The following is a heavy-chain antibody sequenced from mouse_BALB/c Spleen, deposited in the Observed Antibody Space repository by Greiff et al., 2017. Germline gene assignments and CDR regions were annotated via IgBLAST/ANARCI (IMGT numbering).Heavy chain of an antibody. CDR2: ISSGSSTN. J-gene: IGHJ4*01. CDR1: GFTFSSFG. D-gene: IGHD2-4*01. Sequence: EVKLMESGGGLVQPGGSRKLSCAASGFTFSSFGMHWVRQAPEKGLEWVAYISSGSSTNYYADTVKGRFTISRDNPKNTLFLQMTSLRSEDTAMYYCARKFYDYDDGDYYAMDYWGQGTSVTVSS. V-gene: IGHV5-17*02. CDR3: ARKFYDYDDGDYYAMDY.